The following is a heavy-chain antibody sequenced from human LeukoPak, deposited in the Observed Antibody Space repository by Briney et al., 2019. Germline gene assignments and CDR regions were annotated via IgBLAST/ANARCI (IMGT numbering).Heavy chain of an antibody. J-gene: IGHJ3*02. Sequence: SETLSLTCAVYGGSFSGFYWSWIRQPAGKGLEWIGRIYTSGSTNYNPSLKSRVTMSVDTSKNQFSLKLSSVTAADTAVYYCARGICSSTSCYTPGAFDIWGQGTMVTVSS. CDR1: GGSFSGFY. CDR2: IYTSGST. CDR3: ARGICSSTSCYTPGAFDI. D-gene: IGHD2-2*02. V-gene: IGHV4-59*10.